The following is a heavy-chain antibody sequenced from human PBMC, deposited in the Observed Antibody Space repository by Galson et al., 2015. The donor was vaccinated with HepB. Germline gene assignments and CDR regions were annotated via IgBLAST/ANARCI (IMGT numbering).Heavy chain of an antibody. D-gene: IGHD2-15*01. CDR3: VKGGCSGGSCHDY. V-gene: IGHV3-64D*06. CDR2: ITSNGGST. Sequence: SLRLSCAASGFTFSSNAMHWVRQAPGKGLEYVSAITSNGGSTYYADSVKGRFTISRDNSKNTLYLQMSSLRAEDTAVYYCVKGGCSGGSCHDYWGQGTLVTVSS. CDR1: GFTFSSNA. J-gene: IGHJ4*02.